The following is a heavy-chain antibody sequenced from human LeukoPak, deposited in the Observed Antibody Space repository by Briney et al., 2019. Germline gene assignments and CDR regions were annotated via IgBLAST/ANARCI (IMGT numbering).Heavy chain of an antibody. J-gene: IGHJ3*02. D-gene: IGHD3-22*01. CDR2: INPNSGDT. CDR1: GYSFTGYY. CDR3: VRDHDSSGRTDDAFDI. V-gene: IGHV1-2*06. Sequence: ASVTVSCKASGYSFTGYYIHWVRKAPGQGLEWMVRINPNSGDTTYAQKFQGRVTVTRDTSISTAYMELSSLTSDDTAVYYCVRDHDSSGRTDDAFDIWGQGTMVTVSS.